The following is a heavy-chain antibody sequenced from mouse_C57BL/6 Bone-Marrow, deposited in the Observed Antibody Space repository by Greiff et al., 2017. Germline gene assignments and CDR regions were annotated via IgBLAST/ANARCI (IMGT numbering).Heavy chain of an antibody. CDR2: IDPSDSYT. CDR3: ARRDYPWFAY. D-gene: IGHD1-1*02. J-gene: IGHJ3*01. CDR1: GYTFTSYW. V-gene: IGHV1-59*01. Sequence: QVQLQQPGAELVRPGTSVKLSCKASGYTFTSYWMHWVKQRPGQGLEWIGVIDPSDSYTNYNQKFKGKATFTVDTSSSTAYMQRSSLTSEDSAVYYCARRDYPWFAYWGQGTLVTVSA.